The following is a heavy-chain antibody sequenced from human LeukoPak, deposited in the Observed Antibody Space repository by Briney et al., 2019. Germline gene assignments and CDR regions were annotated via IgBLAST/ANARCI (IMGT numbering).Heavy chain of an antibody. D-gene: IGHD6-13*01. J-gene: IGHJ5*02. Sequence: SETLSLTCAVSGGSISSSSHSWGWIRQPPGKGLEWTGSIYYTGTTYYNPSLKSRVTISVDTSKNQFSLKLNSVTAADTAVYYCAQSLGSSNWIGNWFDPWGQGTLVTVSS. CDR3: AQSLGSSNWIGNWFDP. V-gene: IGHV4-39*01. CDR1: GGSISSSSHS. CDR2: IYYTGTT.